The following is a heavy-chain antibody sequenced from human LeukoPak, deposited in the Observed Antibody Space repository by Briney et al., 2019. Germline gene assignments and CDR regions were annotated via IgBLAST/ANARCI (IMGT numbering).Heavy chain of an antibody. CDR2: IWYDGSNK. CDR1: GFTFSSSW. D-gene: IGHD1-26*01. V-gene: IGHV3-33*06. CDR3: AKRNSGNYFDD. J-gene: IGHJ4*02. Sequence: GGSLRLSCAASGFTFSSSWIHWVRQAPGKGLEWVAVIWYDGSNKYYADSVKGRFTLSRDNSKNTLYLQMNSLRAEDTAVYYCAKRNSGNYFDDWGQGSLVTVSS.